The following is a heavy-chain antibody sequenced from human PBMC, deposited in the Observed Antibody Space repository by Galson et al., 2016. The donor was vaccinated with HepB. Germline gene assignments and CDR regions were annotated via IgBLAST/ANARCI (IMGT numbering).Heavy chain of an antibody. CDR1: GFAFSDAW. CDR3: TREISCGGRSCSAS. CDR2: IKRKIDGETI. J-gene: IGHJ5*02. D-gene: IGHD2-15*01. Sequence: SLRLSCAASGFAFSDAWMSWIRQTPGRGLEWVGRIKRKIDGETIDYAAPVKGRFTISRDDSKSTLYLQMNSLSTEDTAVYYCTREISCGGRSCSASWGLGTLVTVSS. V-gene: IGHV3-15*01.